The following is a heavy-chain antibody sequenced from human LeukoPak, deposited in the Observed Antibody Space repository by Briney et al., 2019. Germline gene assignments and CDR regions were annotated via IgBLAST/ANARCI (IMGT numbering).Heavy chain of an antibody. CDR3: ARHYDYIWGSYRYMPPDY. Sequence: GGSLRLSCEASGFSVSNYMSWVRQAPGKGLEWVSVIYSNGNTYYADSVKGRFTISRDNSKNTLYLQMNSLRAEDTAVYYCARHYDYIWGSYRYMPPDYWGQGTLVTVSS. CDR1: GFSVSNY. D-gene: IGHD3-16*02. V-gene: IGHV3-53*01. CDR2: IYSNGNT. J-gene: IGHJ4*02.